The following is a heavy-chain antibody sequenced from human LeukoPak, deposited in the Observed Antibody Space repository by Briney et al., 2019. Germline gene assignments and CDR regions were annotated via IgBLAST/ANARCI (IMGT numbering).Heavy chain of an antibody. Sequence: GGSLRLSCAASGFTFSSYSMNWVRQAPGKGLEWVSSISSSNSYIYYADSVKGRFTISRDNAKNTLYLQMNSLRAEDTAVYYCARDTAPLRFLEWLLALDYWGQGTVVTVSS. CDR3: ARDTAPLRFLEWLLALDY. V-gene: IGHV3-21*04. J-gene: IGHJ4*02. CDR1: GFTFSSYS. CDR2: ISSSNSYI. D-gene: IGHD3-3*01.